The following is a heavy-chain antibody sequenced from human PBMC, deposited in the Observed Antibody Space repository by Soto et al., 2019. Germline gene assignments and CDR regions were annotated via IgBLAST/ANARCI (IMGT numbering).Heavy chain of an antibody. CDR2: IHGGGNSA. CDR1: GFTFSGYA. CDR3: AKNSGRLTTSWHFDY. D-gene: IGHD4-17*01. J-gene: IGHJ4*02. V-gene: IGHV3-23*01. Sequence: EVQLLESGGDLVQPGRSLRLSCAASGFTFSGYAMSWVRQAPGKGLEWVSVIHGGGNSAYYADSVKGRFTISRDNSKNTLYLQMSSLRGEDTAVYYCAKNSGRLTTSWHFDYWGQGTLVTVSS.